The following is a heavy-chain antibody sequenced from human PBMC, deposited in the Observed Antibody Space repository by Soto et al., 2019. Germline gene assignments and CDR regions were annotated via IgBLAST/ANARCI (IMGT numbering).Heavy chain of an antibody. CDR3: TTEKLGYDFWCGPGYYYYGVDV. V-gene: IGHV3-33*01. Sequence: PGGSLRLSCAASGFTFSSYGMHWVRQAPGKGLEWVAVIWYDGSNKYYADSVKGRFTISRDNSKNTLYLQMNSLRAEDTAVYYCTTEKLGYDFWCGPGYYYYGVDVWGQGTTVTVSS. CDR1: GFTFSSYG. D-gene: IGHD3-3*01. CDR2: IWYDGSNK. J-gene: IGHJ6*02.